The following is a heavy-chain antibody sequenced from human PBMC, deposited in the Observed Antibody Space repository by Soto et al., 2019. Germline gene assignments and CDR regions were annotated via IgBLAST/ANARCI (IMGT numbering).Heavy chain of an antibody. V-gene: IGHV1-18*01. CDR3: AGDERAYCSCDNCENCFDY. D-gene: IGHD2-15*01. J-gene: IGHJ4*02. CDR2: ISGYNGNT. CDR1: GYTFTTYV. Sequence: QVQLVQSGAEVKKPGASVKVSCKTSGYTFTTYVVSWVRQAPGLGLGWMGWISGYNGNTNSAPKFQGRVCMTTDTSTSTAYMELRSLRSDDTVVYYCAGDERAYCSCDNCENCFDYWCQGTLVTGSS.